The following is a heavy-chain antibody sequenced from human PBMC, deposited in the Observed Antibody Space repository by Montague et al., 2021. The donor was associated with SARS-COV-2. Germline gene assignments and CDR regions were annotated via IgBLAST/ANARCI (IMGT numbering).Heavy chain of an antibody. CDR1: GGSISRYY. D-gene: IGHD3-9*01. Sequence: SETLSLTCTVSGGSISRYYWDWIRQPPGEGLEWIAYIDYGGSTXXXPSXXXRVTISVDTSKNQFSLKLSSVTAADTAVYYCARSRENYNILTGYPYYFDYWRQGTLVTVSS. V-gene: IGHV4-59*01. CDR3: ARSRENYNILTGYPYYFDY. CDR2: IDYGGST. J-gene: IGHJ4*02.